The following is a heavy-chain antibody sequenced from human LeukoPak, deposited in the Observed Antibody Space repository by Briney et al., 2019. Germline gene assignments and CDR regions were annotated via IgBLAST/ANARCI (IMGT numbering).Heavy chain of an antibody. CDR1: GYTFTSYG. CDR2: ISDYNGNT. D-gene: IGHD3-22*01. V-gene: IGHV1-18*01. Sequence: ASVKVSCKASGYTFTSYGISWVRQAPGQGLEWMGWISDYNGNTNYAQKLQGRVTMTTDTSTSTAYMELRSLRSDDTAVYYCAREYYYDSSGYYLDAFDIWGQGTMVTVSS. J-gene: IGHJ3*02. CDR3: AREYYYDSSGYYLDAFDI.